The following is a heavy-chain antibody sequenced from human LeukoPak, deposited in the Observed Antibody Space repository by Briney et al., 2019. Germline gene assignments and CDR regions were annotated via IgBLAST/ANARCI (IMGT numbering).Heavy chain of an antibody. V-gene: IGHV3-23*01. CDR3: AKDPIFSGSYGVFDS. CDR1: GFTFSSCA. J-gene: IGHJ4*02. D-gene: IGHD1-26*01. Sequence: GGSLRLSCAASGFTFSSCAISWVRQDPGEGLEWVSTIIDSGNSVYYADSVEGRFTISRDNSKNTLYLQMNSLRAGDTAVYNCAKDPIFSGSYGVFDSWGQGTLVTVSS. CDR2: IIDSGNSV.